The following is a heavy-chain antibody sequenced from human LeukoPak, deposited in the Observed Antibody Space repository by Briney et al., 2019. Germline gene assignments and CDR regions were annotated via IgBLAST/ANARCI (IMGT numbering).Heavy chain of an antibody. CDR1: GFTVSSNY. CDR2: IYSGGST. D-gene: IGHD2-15*01. CDR3: AREMYCSGGSCYGDAFDI. J-gene: IGHJ3*02. V-gene: IGHV3-53*01. Sequence: PGGSLRLSCAASGFTVSSNYMSWVRQAPGKGLEWVSVIYSGGSTYYADSVKGRFTISRDNFKNTLYLQMNSLRAEDTALYYCAREMYCSGGSCYGDAFDIWGQGTMVTVSS.